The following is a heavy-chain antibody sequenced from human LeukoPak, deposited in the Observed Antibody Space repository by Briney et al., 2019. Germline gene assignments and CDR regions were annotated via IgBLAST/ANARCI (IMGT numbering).Heavy chain of an antibody. CDR1: GFTFSNYA. CDR2: ISSSGSTI. CDR3: ARHRVGIAADY. J-gene: IGHJ4*02. V-gene: IGHV3-48*03. D-gene: IGHD6-13*01. Sequence: QPGGSLRLSCAASGFTFSNYAMSWVRQAPGKGLEWVSYISSSGSTIYYADSVKGRFTISRDNAKNSLYLQMNSLRAEDTAVYYCARHRVGIAADYWGQGTLVTVSS.